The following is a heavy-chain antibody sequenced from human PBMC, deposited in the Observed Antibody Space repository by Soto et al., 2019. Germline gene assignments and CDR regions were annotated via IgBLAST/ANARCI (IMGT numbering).Heavy chain of an antibody. D-gene: IGHD1-26*01. CDR3: ARRGIVGATGPFDY. J-gene: IGHJ4*02. CDR2: IIPIFGTA. Sequence: SVKVSCKSSGYRFETYAMSWVRQAPGQGLEWMGGIIPIFGTANYAQKFQGRVTITADKSTSTAYMELSSLRSEDTAVYYCARRGIVGATGPFDYWGQGTLVTVSS. V-gene: IGHV1-69*06. CDR1: GYRFETYA.